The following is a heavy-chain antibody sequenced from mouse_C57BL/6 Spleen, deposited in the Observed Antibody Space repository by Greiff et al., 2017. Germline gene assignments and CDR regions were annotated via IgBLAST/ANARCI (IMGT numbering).Heavy chain of an antibody. CDR2: IYPGNSDT. J-gene: IGHJ3*01. CDR3: TRVGDYYGSSYSAWFAY. D-gene: IGHD1-1*01. CDR1: GYTFTSYW. V-gene: IGHV1-5*01. Sequence: VQLQQSGTVLARPGASVKMSCKTSGYTFTSYWMHWVKQRPGQGLEWIGAIYPGNSDTSYNQKFKGKAKLTAVTSASPAYMELSSLTNEDSAVYYCTRVGDYYGSSYSAWFAYWGQGTLVTVSA.